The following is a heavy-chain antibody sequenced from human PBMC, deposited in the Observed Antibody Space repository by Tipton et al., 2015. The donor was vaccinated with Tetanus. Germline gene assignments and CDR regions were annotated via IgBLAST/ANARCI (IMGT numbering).Heavy chain of an antibody. V-gene: IGHV3-33*01. D-gene: IGHD1-26*01. J-gene: IGHJ4*02. Sequence: RSLRLSCAASGFTFSSYGMHWVRQAPGKGLEWVAVIWYDGSNKYYADSVKGRFTISRDNSKNTLYLQMNSLRAEDTAVYYCARARVEVGANSCVYWGQGTLGTVSS. CDR1: GFTFSSYG. CDR3: ARARVEVGANSCVY. CDR2: IWYDGSNK.